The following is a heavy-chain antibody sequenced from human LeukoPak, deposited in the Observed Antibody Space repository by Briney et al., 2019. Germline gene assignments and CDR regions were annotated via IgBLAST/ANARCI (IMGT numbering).Heavy chain of an antibody. Sequence: PGGSLRLSCSASGFTFSSYGMHWVRQAPGKGLEYVSSISTNGGSTYYTDSVKGRFTVSRDNSKSTVYLQMSSLRADDTAVYYCARAQTYYGSGSYLYWGQGTLVTVSS. J-gene: IGHJ4*02. CDR3: ARAQTYYGSGSYLY. D-gene: IGHD3-10*01. CDR2: ISTNGGST. V-gene: IGHV3-64D*09. CDR1: GFTFSSYG.